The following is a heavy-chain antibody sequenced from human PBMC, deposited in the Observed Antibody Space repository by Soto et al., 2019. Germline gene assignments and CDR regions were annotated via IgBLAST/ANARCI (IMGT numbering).Heavy chain of an antibody. Sequence: VGSLRLSCLASGFTFSDYAMTWVRHIPGRGLEWVASLDGAGGSTYYADPVRGRFTISRDNSQNTLFLQMERLTVDDTAIYYCAAPRDEYGSGVSWFTYGMDIWGQGTTVTVSS. V-gene: IGHV3-23*01. CDR1: GFTFSDYA. CDR3: AAPRDEYGSGVSWFTYGMDI. J-gene: IGHJ6*02. CDR2: LDGAGGST. D-gene: IGHD3-10*01.